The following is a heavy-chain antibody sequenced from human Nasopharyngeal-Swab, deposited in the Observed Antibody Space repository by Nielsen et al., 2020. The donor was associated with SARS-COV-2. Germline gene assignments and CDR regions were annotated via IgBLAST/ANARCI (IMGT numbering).Heavy chain of an antibody. V-gene: IGHV3-23*01. CDR1: GFTFSSYA. D-gene: IGHD2-2*01. Sequence: ESLQISFAASGFTFSSYAMSWVRQAPGKGLEWVSAISGSGGSTYYADSVKGRFTISRDNSKNTLYLQMNSLRAEDTAVYYCAKSSRIVVVPAAKWFDPWGQGTLVTVSS. J-gene: IGHJ5*02. CDR2: ISGSGGST. CDR3: AKSSRIVVVPAAKWFDP.